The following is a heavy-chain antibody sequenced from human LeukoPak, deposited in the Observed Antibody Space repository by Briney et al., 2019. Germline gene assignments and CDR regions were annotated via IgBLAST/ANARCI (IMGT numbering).Heavy chain of an antibody. CDR3: ARGAGWLIDY. V-gene: IGHV4-59*01. D-gene: IGHD3-16*01. J-gene: IGHJ4*02. CDR1: DDSISDYY. Sequence: PETLSLTCTVSDDSISDYYRGCIRQPPGKGLEWIGYFYNSGRSTCNPSLKCRVTLSADTSKNHFSLKLNSVTTADTAVYYCARGAGWLIDYWGQGILVTVSS. CDR2: FYNSGRS.